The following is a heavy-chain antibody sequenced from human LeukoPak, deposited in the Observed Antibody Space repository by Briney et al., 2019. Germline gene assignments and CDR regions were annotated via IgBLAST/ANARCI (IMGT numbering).Heavy chain of an antibody. CDR1: GFTFSNYD. J-gene: IGHJ4*02. CDR3: GKRSTSFRGRGNY. V-gene: IGHV3-23*01. CDR2: ISSGGNNT. D-gene: IGHD1-26*01. Sequence: GGSLRLSCAASGFTFSNYDMDWVRQAPGKGPEWVSVISSGGNNTLYADSVRGRFTISRDNSRNALDLHMNSLRAEDTAVYYCGKRSTSFRGRGNYWGQGALVTVSS.